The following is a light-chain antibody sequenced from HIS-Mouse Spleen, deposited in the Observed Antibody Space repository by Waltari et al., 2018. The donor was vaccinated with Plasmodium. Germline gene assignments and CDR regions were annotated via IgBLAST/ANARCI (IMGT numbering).Light chain of an antibody. J-gene: IGLJ3*02. V-gene: IGLV2-23*01. CDR2: EGS. Sequence: QSALTQPASVSGSPGQSITISCTGTSSDVGSYNLVSWYQQPPGKAPKLRSYEGSKRPSGVSNRFSGSKSGNTASLTISGLQAEDEADYYCCSYAGSTTWVFGGGTKLTVL. CDR1: SSDVGSYNL. CDR3: CSYAGSTTWV.